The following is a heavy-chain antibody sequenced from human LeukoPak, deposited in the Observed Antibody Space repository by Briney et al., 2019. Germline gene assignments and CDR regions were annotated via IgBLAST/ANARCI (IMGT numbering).Heavy chain of an antibody. V-gene: IGHV3-23*01. CDR2: ISGSGGST. CDR3: AKATTGYSSGWYYFDY. CDR1: GFTFSSYA. D-gene: IGHD6-19*01. J-gene: IGHJ4*02. Sequence: GGSLRLSCAASGFTFSSYAMSWVRQAPGKGLEWVSAISGSGGSTYYAGSVKGRFTISRDNSKNTLYLQMNSLRAEDTAVYYCAKATTGYSSGWYYFDYWGQGTLVTVSS.